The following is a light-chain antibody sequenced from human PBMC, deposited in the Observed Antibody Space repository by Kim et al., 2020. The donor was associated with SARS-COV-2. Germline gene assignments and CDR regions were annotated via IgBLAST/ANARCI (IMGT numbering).Light chain of an antibody. J-gene: IGLJ3*02. V-gene: IGLV4-69*01. Sequence: QPVLTQSPSASASLGASVKLTCTLSSGHRSFAIAWHQQQPEKGPRYLMKVNSDGSHIKGDGIPDRFSGSSSGAERYLTISSLQSEDEADYYCQTWDTGVRVFGGGTQLTVL. CDR1: SGHRSFA. CDR2: VNSDGSH. CDR3: QTWDTGVRV.